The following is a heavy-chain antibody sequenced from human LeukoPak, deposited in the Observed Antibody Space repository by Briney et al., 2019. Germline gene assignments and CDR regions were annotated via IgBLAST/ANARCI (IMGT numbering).Heavy chain of an antibody. D-gene: IGHD3-10*01. V-gene: IGHV4-59*08. Sequence: SETLSLTCTVSGGSISSYYWSWIRQPPGKGLEWIGYIYYSGSTNYNPSLTSRVTISVDTSKNQFSLKLSSVTAADTAVYYCASSAPLLWFGELLSPFDYWGQGTLVTVSS. J-gene: IGHJ4*02. CDR1: GGSISSYY. CDR3: ASSAPLLWFGELLSPFDY. CDR2: IYYSGST.